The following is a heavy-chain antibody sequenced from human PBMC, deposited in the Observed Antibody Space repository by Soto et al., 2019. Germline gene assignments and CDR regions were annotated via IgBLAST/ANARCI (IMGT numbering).Heavy chain of an antibody. D-gene: IGHD1-26*01. V-gene: IGHV7-4-1*01. CDR2: INPNTGNP. Sequence: QVQLVQSGSESMQPGASVKVSCKGSGYNFNSHSINWLRQAPGQGLEWMGWINPNTGNPTYAQGFTGRFVFSVDTSVSTVYLQIFSLKADDSAVYYCARDRASGSFDYLGQGTLVNVSS. CDR1: GYNFNSHS. CDR3: ARDRASGSFDY. J-gene: IGHJ4*02.